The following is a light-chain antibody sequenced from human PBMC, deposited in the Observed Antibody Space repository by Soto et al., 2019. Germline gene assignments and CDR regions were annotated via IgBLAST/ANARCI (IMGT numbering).Light chain of an antibody. CDR2: GAS. CDR3: QQYGSSPPYT. Sequence: EIVLTQSPGTLSLSPGERATLSCRASESVSSSYLAWYQQKPGQAPRLLFYGASSRATGIPDRFSGSGSGTYLTLTISRLEPEDFAVDYCQQYGSSPPYTFGQGTKLEI. CDR1: ESVSSSY. J-gene: IGKJ2*01. V-gene: IGKV3-20*01.